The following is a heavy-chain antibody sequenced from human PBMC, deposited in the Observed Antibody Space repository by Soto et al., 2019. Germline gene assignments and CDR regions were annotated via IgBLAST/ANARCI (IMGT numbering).Heavy chain of an antibody. Sequence: QVQLQESGPGLVKPSETLSLTCTVSGGSISGYYWSWIRQPPGKGLEWIGYIYYSGSTSYNPSLKSRLTISVDTSKNQFSLRLTSVTAADTAVYYCAREDSSGYKFVDYWGQGTLVTVSS. CDR2: IYYSGST. CDR1: GGSISGYY. J-gene: IGHJ4*02. V-gene: IGHV4-59*01. D-gene: IGHD3-22*01. CDR3: AREDSSGYKFVDY.